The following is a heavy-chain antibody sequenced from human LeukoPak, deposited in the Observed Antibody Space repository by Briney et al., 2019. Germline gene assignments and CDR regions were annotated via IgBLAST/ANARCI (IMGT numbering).Heavy chain of an antibody. V-gene: IGHV1-8*01. CDR1: GYTFTSYD. CDR3: ARSPNKRGALYYYYYMDV. D-gene: IGHD1-26*01. Sequence: ASVKVSCKASGYTFTSYDINWVRQATGQGLEWMGWMNPNSGNTGYAQKLKGRVTMTRNTSISTAYMELSSLRSEDTAVYYCARSPNKRGALYYYYYMDVWGKGTTVTVSS. J-gene: IGHJ6*03. CDR2: MNPNSGNT.